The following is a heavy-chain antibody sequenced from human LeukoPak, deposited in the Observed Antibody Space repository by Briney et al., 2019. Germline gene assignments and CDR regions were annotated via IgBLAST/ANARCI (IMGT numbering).Heavy chain of an antibody. V-gene: IGHV1-18*01. D-gene: IGHD2-15*01. CDR1: GYTFTSYG. Sequence: GASVKDSCKASGYTFTSYGMSWVRQAAGQGLEWMGWNSAYNGNRKYAQKLQGRVTMATDTSTSTAYMELRSLRSDDTAVYYCARATPSGGSRWYDPWGQGTPATVSS. CDR2: NSAYNGNR. J-gene: IGHJ5*02. CDR3: ARATPSGGSRWYDP.